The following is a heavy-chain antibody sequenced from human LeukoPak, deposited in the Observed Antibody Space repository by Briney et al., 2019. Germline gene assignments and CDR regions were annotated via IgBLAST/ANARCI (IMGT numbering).Heavy chain of an antibody. D-gene: IGHD6-19*01. J-gene: IGHJ4*02. CDR2: ITTGRGET. Sequence: ASVKVSCKAAGYTFTDYALHWVRQGPGQRLEWMGWITTGRGETRYSQEFQRRITFTRDTSASTVYMDLSDLRSEDTAVYYCARGGKQWRGGNYFDSWGQGTLVAVSS. V-gene: IGHV1-3*03. CDR3: ARGGKQWRGGNYFDS. CDR1: GYTFTDYA.